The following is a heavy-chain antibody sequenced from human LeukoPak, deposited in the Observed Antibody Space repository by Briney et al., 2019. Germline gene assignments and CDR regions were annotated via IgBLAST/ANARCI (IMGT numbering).Heavy chain of an antibody. CDR1: GFTFSSYG. CDR2: ISYDGSNK. CDR3: AKDRGAGTDFYYYYYMDV. Sequence: PGGSLRLSCAASGFTFSSYGMHWVRQAPGKGLEWVAVISYDGSNKYYADSVKGRFTTSRDNSKNTLYLQMNSLRAEDTAVYYCAKDRGAGTDFYYYYYMDVWGKGTTVTVSS. D-gene: IGHD1-1*01. J-gene: IGHJ6*03. V-gene: IGHV3-30*18.